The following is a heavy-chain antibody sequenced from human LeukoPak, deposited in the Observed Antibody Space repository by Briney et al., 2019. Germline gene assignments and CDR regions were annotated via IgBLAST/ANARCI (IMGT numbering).Heavy chain of an antibody. CDR2: MNPNSANT. D-gene: IGHD6-25*01. CDR1: GYTFTSYD. CDR3: ARVPSGGNKFDP. J-gene: IGHJ5*02. V-gene: IGHV1-8*01. Sequence: ASVKVSCKASGYTFTSYDINWVRQAPGQGLAWMGWMNPNSANTGYAQKFQGRVTMTRNTSISTAYMELSSLRSEDTAVYYCARVPSGGNKFDPWGQGTLVTVSS.